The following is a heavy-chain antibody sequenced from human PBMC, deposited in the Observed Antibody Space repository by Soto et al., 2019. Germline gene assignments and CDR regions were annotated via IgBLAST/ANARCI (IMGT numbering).Heavy chain of an antibody. V-gene: IGHV1-2*04. CDR3: ATGLVMTLRRGFDI. CDR2: INPNSGGT. D-gene: IGHD3-9*01. CDR1: GYTFTGYY. J-gene: IGHJ3*02. Sequence: ASVKVSCKASGYTFTGYYMHWVRQAPGQGLEWMGWINPNSGGTNYAQKFQGWVTMTRDTSISTAYMELSSLRSDDTAVYYCATGLVMTLRRGFDIWGQGTMVTVSS.